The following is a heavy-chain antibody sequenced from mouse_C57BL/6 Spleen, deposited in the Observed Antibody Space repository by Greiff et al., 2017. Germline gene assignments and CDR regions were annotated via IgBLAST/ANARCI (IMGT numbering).Heavy chain of an antibody. J-gene: IGHJ2*01. CDR1: GFTFSDYY. V-gene: IGHV5-16*01. Sequence: EVMLVESEGGLVQPGSSMKLSCTASGFTFSDYYMAWVRQVPEKGLEWVANINYDGSSTYYLDSLKSRFIISRDNAKNILYLQMSSLKSEDTATYYCARHGSIYFDYWGQGTTLTVSS. CDR2: INYDGSST. CDR3: ARHGSIYFDY. D-gene: IGHD1-1*01.